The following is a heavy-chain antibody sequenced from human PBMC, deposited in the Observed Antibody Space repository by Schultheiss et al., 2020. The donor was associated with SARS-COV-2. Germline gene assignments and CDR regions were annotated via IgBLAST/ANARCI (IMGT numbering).Heavy chain of an antibody. Sequence: GESLKISCAASGFTFSSYGMHWVRQAPGKGLEWVAVIWYDGSNKYYADSVKGRFTISRDNSKNTLYLQMNSLRAEDTAVYYCARETGVRIDYWGQGTLVTVSS. CDR1: GFTFSSYG. V-gene: IGHV3-33*01. D-gene: IGHD3-16*02. CDR3: ARETGVRIDY. CDR2: IWYDGSNK. J-gene: IGHJ4*02.